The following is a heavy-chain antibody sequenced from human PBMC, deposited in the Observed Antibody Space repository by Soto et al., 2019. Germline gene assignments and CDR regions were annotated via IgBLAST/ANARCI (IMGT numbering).Heavy chain of an antibody. Sequence: QVQLVESGGGLVKPGGSLRLSCAASGFTLSDFHMIWVRQAPWKGLEWISYIYRGGSTVSYADSVQGRFAISRENAKKSLYLLRNSTRVKDTSGYYGEESLVGTTGHGFEVLGQGTRVTIS. D-gene: IGHD1-26*01. J-gene: IGHJ6*02. CDR1: GFTLSDFH. V-gene: IGHV3-11*01. CDR2: IYRGGSTV. CDR3: EESLVGTTGHGFEV.